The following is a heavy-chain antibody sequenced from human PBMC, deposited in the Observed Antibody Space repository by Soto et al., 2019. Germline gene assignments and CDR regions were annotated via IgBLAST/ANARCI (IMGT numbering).Heavy chain of an antibody. J-gene: IGHJ5*02. Sequence: QVQLQESGPGLVKPSQTLSLTCTVSGGSISSGGYYWSWIRQHPGKGLEWIGYIYSSGSTYYNPSLKSRVTISVDTSKNQFSLKLSSVTAADTAVYYCALSPITIFGVVTENWFDPWGQGTLVTVSS. V-gene: IGHV4-31*03. CDR2: IYSSGST. CDR1: GGSISSGGYY. CDR3: ALSPITIFGVVTENWFDP. D-gene: IGHD3-3*01.